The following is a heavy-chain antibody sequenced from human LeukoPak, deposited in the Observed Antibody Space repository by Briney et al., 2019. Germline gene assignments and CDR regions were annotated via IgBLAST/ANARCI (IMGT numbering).Heavy chain of an antibody. Sequence: GGSLRLSCAASGFTFSSYVMHWVRQAPGKGLEWVAVISYDGSNKYYADSVKGRFTISRDNSKNTLYLQMNSLRAEDTAVYYCARYSYDSSGYYYHFDYWGQGTLVTVSS. CDR3: ARYSYDSSGYYYHFDY. CDR2: ISYDGSNK. J-gene: IGHJ4*02. D-gene: IGHD3-22*01. V-gene: IGHV3-30*04. CDR1: GFTFSSYV.